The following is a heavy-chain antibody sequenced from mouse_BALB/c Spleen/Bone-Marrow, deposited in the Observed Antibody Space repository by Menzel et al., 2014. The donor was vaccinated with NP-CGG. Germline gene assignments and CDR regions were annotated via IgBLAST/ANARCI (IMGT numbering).Heavy chain of an antibody. CDR2: IYPGDGDT. CDR3: ASRGDYSYAMDY. J-gene: IGHJ4*01. V-gene: IGHV1-80*01. CDR1: GYAFSKYW. D-gene: IGHD1-1*01. Sequence: VKLVESGAELVRPGSSVKISCKASGYAFSKYWTNWMKQRPGQGLEWIGQIYPGDGDTNYNGKFKGKATLTADKSSSTAYMQLSSLTSEDSAVYFCASRGDYSYAMDYWGQGTSVTVSS.